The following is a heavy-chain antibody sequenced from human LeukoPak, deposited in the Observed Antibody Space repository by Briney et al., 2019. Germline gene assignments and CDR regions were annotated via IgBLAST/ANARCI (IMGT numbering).Heavy chain of an antibody. CDR2: INHSGST. V-gene: IGHV4-34*01. D-gene: IGHD1-7*01. CDR1: GGSFSGYY. CDR3: ARGGLTGTTRFDP. J-gene: IGHJ5*02. Sequence: SETLSLTCAVYGGSFSGYYWSWIRQPPGKGLEWIGEINHSGSTNYNPSLKSRVTISVDTSKNQFSLKLSSVTAADTAVYYCARGGLTGTTRFDPWGQGTLVTVSS.